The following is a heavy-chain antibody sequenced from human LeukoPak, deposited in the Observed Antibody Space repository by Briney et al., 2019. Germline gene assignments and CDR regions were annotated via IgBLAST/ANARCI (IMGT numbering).Heavy chain of an antibody. CDR1: GGSLSVYY. CDR2: IYNSGST. V-gene: IGHV4-59*01. J-gene: IGHJ4*02. Sequence: SGTLSLTCTVSGGSLSVYYWSWIRQSPGKGLEWIGYIYNSGSTNYNPSLKSRLTISVDTSKNQFSLKLSSVTAADTAVYYCARDRELGYWGQGTLVTVSS. CDR3: ARDRELGY. D-gene: IGHD3-10*01.